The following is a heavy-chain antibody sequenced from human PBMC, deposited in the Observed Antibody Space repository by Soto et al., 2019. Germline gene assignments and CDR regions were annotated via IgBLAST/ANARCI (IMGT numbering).Heavy chain of an antibody. CDR3: ARRARPDFYYMDV. J-gene: IGHJ6*03. V-gene: IGHV3-64*01. CDR1: GFTLSGYA. D-gene: IGHD6-6*01. Sequence: EVQLAESGGGLAQPGGSLRLSCAASGFTLSGYAMDWVRQAPGKVLEYVSGISSNGVGTYYENSVQGRFTISRDNSKNTVYLQMGSLRPEDMAVYYCARRARPDFYYMDVWGKGTTVTVS. CDR2: ISSNGVGT.